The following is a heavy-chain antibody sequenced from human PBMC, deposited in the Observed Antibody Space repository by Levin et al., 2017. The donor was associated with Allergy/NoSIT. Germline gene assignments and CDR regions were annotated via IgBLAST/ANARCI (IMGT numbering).Heavy chain of an antibody. CDR1: GDSVSSVTTA. CDR2: TYYRSKWYY. J-gene: IGHJ4*02. V-gene: IGHV6-1*01. Sequence: SPTLSLTCGISGDSVSSVTTAWNWIRQSPSRGLEWLGRTYYRSKWYYDYALSVKSRLVISPDTSENHFSLQLKSVTPDDTAVYYCARGAAGWDVWGQGIQVTVSS. CDR3: ARGAAGWDV. D-gene: IGHD6-19*01.